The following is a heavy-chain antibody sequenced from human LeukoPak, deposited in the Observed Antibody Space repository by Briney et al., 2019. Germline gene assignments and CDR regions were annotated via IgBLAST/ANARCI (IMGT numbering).Heavy chain of an antibody. Sequence: GGSLRLSCAASGFTFSSYAMTWVRQAPGKGLEWVSAISATGASTYYADSVKGRFTISRDNSKNTLYLQMNSLRAEDTAVYYCARDLYCSSTSCYGFDYWGQGTLVTVSS. CDR1: GFTFSSYA. J-gene: IGHJ4*02. CDR2: ISATGAST. CDR3: ARDLYCSSTSCYGFDY. D-gene: IGHD2-2*01. V-gene: IGHV3-23*01.